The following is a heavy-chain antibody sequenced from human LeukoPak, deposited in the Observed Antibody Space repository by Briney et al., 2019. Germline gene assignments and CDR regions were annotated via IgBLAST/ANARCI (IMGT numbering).Heavy chain of an antibody. CDR1: GYTVTSYG. D-gene: IGHD3-3*01. V-gene: IGHV1-18*01. CDR2: ISDYNGKT. Sequence: ASVKVSCEASGYTVTSYGISWVRQAPGQGLEWVGWISDYNGKTNYAQKLQGRVTMTTDTSTSTAYMELRSLRSDDTAVYYCAREGVRITIFGGDAFYIWGQGTMVTVSS. J-gene: IGHJ3*02. CDR3: AREGVRITIFGGDAFYI.